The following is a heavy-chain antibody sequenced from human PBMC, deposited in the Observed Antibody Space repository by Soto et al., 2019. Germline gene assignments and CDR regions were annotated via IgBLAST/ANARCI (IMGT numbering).Heavy chain of an antibody. D-gene: IGHD1-7*01. Sequence: QITLKESGPTLVKPTQTLILTCTFSGFSLTTYGVGVGWVRQPPGKALEWLALIYWDDDKRYSTSLKSRLTITKDTSKNHVVLTMTNMDPVDTATYYCAHRLTLNSDWNYGRFDYWGQGTLVTVSS. CDR2: IYWDDDK. CDR1: GFSLTTYGVG. CDR3: AHRLTLNSDWNYGRFDY. J-gene: IGHJ4*02. V-gene: IGHV2-5*02.